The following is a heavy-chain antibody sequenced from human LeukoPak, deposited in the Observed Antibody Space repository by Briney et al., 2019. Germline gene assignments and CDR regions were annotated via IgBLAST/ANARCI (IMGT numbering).Heavy chain of an antibody. CDR1: GGTFSSYA. Sequence: SVKVSCKASGGTFSSYAISWVRQAPGQGLEWMGGIIPIFGTANYAQKFQGRVTITADESTSTAYMELSSLRSEDTAVYYCARRSHYDFWSGYQPPDYWGQGTLVTVPS. V-gene: IGHV1-69*13. CDR2: IIPIFGTA. CDR3: ARRSHYDFWSGYQPPDY. D-gene: IGHD3-3*01. J-gene: IGHJ4*02.